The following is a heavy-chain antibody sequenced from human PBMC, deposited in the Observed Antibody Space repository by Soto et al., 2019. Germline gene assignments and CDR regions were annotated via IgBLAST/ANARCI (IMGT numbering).Heavy chain of an antibody. CDR2: IIPIFGTA. D-gene: IGHD6-19*01. Sequence: VKVSCKASGGTFSSYAISWVRQAPGQGLEWMGGIIPIFGTANYAQKFQGRVTITADESTSTAYMELSSLRSEDTAVYYCARVGTPRGSGTAVGGGGGFEHWGQGNLVTVSS. CDR1: GGTFSSYA. J-gene: IGHJ5*02. V-gene: IGHV1-69*13. CDR3: ARVGTPRGSGTAVGGGGGFEH.